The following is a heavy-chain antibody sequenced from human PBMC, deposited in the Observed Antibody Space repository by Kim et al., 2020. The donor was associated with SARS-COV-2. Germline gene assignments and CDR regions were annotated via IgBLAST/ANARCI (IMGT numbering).Heavy chain of an antibody. Sequence: GGSLRLSCAASGFTFSDYYMSWIRQAPGKGLEWVSYISSSSSYTNYAESVKGRFTISRDNAKNSLYLQMNSLRAEDTAVYYCARDQDYYDSSGYGPWGQGTLVTVSS. V-gene: IGHV3-11*06. CDR2: ISSSSSYT. CDR3: ARDQDYYDSSGYGP. CDR1: GFTFSDYY. J-gene: IGHJ5*02. D-gene: IGHD3-22*01.